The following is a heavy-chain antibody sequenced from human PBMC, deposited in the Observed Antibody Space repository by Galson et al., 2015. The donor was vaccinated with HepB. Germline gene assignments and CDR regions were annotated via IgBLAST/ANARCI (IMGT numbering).Heavy chain of an antibody. CDR2: ISSSGSTI. D-gene: IGHD3-22*01. Sequence: SLRLSCAASGFTFSDYYMSWIRQAPGKGLEWVSYISSSGSTIYYADSVKGRFTISRDNAKNSLYLQMNSLRAEDTAVYYCAREYYYDSSGYWEGEYFQHWGQGTLVTVSS. CDR3: AREYYYDSSGYWEGEYFQH. V-gene: IGHV3-11*01. J-gene: IGHJ1*01. CDR1: GFTFSDYY.